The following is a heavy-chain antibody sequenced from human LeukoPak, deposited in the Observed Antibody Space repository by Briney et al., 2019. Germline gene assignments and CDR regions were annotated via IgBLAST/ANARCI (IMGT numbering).Heavy chain of an antibody. CDR2: INPSGGST. Sequence: ASVKVSCKASGYTFTSYYMHWVRQAPGQGLEWMGIINPSGGSTSYAQKFQGRVTMTRDMSTSTVYMELSRLRSDDTAVYYCARDDTAMSAFDIWGQGTMVTVSS. V-gene: IGHV1-46*01. CDR1: GYTFTSYY. D-gene: IGHD5-18*01. J-gene: IGHJ3*02. CDR3: ARDDTAMSAFDI.